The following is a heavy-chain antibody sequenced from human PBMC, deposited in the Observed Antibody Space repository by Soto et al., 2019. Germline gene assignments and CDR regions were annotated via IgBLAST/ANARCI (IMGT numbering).Heavy chain of an antibody. CDR3: ARAAAGIVYYYGMDV. Sequence: GSLRLSCAASGFTFSSYGMHWVRQAPGKGLEWVAVIWYDGSNKYYADSVKGRFTISRDNSKNTLYLQMNSLRAEDTAVYYCARAAAGIVYYYGMDVWGQGTTVTVSS. CDR2: IWYDGSNK. V-gene: IGHV3-33*01. CDR1: GFTFSSYG. D-gene: IGHD6-13*01. J-gene: IGHJ6*02.